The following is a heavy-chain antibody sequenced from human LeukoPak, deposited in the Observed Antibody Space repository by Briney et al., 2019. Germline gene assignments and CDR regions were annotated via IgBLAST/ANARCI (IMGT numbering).Heavy chain of an antibody. J-gene: IGHJ4*02. D-gene: IGHD6-6*01. V-gene: IGHV4-4*07. CDR3: AREDIAARKDYFDY. CDR2: IYTSGST. Sequence: SETLSLTCTVSGGSISSYYWSWIRQPAGKGLERIGRIYTSGSTNYNPSLKSRVTMSVDTSKNQFSLKLSSVTAADTAVYYCAREDIAARKDYFDYWGQGTLVTVSS. CDR1: GGSISSYY.